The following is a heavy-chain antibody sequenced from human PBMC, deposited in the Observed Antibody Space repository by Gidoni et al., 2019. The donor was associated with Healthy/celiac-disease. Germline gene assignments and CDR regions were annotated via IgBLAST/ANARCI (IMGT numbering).Heavy chain of an antibody. J-gene: IGHJ4*02. D-gene: IGHD2-21*02. CDR3: AREGTVVTLYYFDY. CDR1: GFTFSSYG. Sequence: QVQLVESGGGVVQPGRSLRLSCAASGFTFSSYGMHWVRQAPGKGLGWVAVIWYDGSNKYYADSVKGRFTISRDNSKNTLYLQMNSLRAEDTAVYYCAREGTVVTLYYFDYWGQGTLVTVSS. V-gene: IGHV3-33*01. CDR2: IWYDGSNK.